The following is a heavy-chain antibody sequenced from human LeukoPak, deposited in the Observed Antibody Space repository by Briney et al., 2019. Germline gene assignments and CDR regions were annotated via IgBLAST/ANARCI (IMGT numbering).Heavy chain of an antibody. V-gene: IGHV3-23*01. J-gene: IGHJ4*02. Sequence: GGSLRLSCAASGFTFSSYAMSWVRHAPGKGLEWVSAISGSGGSTYYADSVKGRFTISRDNSKNTLYLQMNSLRAEDTAVYYCAKDPALSDCSSTSCYPDYWGQGTLVTVSS. D-gene: IGHD2-2*01. CDR2: ISGSGGST. CDR1: GFTFSSYA. CDR3: AKDPALSDCSSTSCYPDY.